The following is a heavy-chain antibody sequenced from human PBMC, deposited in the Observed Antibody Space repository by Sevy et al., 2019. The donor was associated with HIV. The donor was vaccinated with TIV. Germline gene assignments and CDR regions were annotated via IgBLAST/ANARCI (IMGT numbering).Heavy chain of an antibody. V-gene: IGHV3-7*01. CDR2: IKQDGSEK. Sequence: GGSLRLSCAASGFTFSSYWKSWVRQAPGKGLEWVANIKQDGSEKYYVDSVKGRFTISRDNAKNSLYLQMNSLRAEDTAVYYCARDRADSSSLDYWGQGTLVTVSS. CDR1: GFTFSSYW. CDR3: ARDRADSSSLDY. D-gene: IGHD6-13*01. J-gene: IGHJ4*02.